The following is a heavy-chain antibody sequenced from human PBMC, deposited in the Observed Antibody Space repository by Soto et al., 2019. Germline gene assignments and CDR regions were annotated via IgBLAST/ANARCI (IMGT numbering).Heavy chain of an antibody. CDR2: ISSSADTI. D-gene: IGHD4-17*01. CDR1: GFTFSTYE. CDR3: ARSLGGYGDYEALFGY. J-gene: IGHJ4*02. Sequence: GGSLRLSCAASGFTFSTYEMNWVRQAPGKGLEWVSYISSSADTIYYANSVKGRFTISRDNAKNSLYLQMNSLRAEDTAVYFCARSLGGYGDYEALFGYWGQGTLVTVSS. V-gene: IGHV3-48*03.